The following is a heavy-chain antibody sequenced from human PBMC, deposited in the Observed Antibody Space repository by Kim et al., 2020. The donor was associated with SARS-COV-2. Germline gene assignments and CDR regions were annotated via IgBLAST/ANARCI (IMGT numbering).Heavy chain of an antibody. Sequence: GGSLRLSCAASGFTFSSYWMSWVRQAPGKGLEWVANIKQDGSEKYYVDSVKGRFTISRDNAKNSLYLQMNSLRAEDTAVYYCARTMVRGVIMYDYYGMDVWGQGTTVTVSS. D-gene: IGHD3-10*01. CDR1: GFTFSSYW. CDR2: IKQDGSEK. V-gene: IGHV3-7*01. J-gene: IGHJ6*02. CDR3: ARTMVRGVIMYDYYGMDV.